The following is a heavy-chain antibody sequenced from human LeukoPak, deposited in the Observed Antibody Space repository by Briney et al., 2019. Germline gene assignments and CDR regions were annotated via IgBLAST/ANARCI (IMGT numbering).Heavy chain of an antibody. CDR2: IRSKAYGGTT. CDR3: TRDLRVGDTAMVHLFDY. D-gene: IGHD5-18*01. CDR1: GFTFGDYA. J-gene: IGHJ4*02. Sequence: GGSLRLSCTASGFTFGDYAMSWVRQAPGKGLEWVGFIRSKAYGGTTEYAASVKGRFTISRDDSKSIAYLQMNSLKTEDTAVYYCTRDLRVGDTAMVHLFDYWGQGTLVTVSS. V-gene: IGHV3-49*04.